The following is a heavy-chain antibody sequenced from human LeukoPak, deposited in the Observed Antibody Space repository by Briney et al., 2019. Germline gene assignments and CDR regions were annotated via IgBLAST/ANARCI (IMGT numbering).Heavy chain of an antibody. Sequence: SETLSLTCTVSGDSITGYYWGWIRQPPGRGLEWIGSIYYSGSTYYNPSLKSRVTISVDTSKNQFSLKLSSVTAADTAVYYCARDGGIVGATHDAFDIWGQGTMVTVSS. CDR1: GDSITGYY. CDR2: IYYSGST. V-gene: IGHV4-39*07. D-gene: IGHD1-26*01. CDR3: ARDGGIVGATHDAFDI. J-gene: IGHJ3*02.